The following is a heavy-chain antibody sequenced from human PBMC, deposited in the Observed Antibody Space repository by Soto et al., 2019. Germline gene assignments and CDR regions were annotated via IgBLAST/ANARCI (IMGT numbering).Heavy chain of an antibody. Sequence: SETLSLTCTVSGGSVSSGSYYWSWIRQPPGKGLEWIGYIYYSGSTNYNPSLKSRVTISVDTSKNQFSLKLSSVTAADTAVYYCARVDGSYYYYGMDVWGQGTTVTVSS. CDR3: ARVDGSYYYYGMDV. D-gene: IGHD1-26*01. CDR1: GGSVSSGSYY. CDR2: IYYSGST. V-gene: IGHV4-61*01. J-gene: IGHJ6*02.